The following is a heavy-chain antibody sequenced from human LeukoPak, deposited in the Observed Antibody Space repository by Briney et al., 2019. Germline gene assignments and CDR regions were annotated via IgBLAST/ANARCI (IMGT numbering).Heavy chain of an antibody. CDR2: ISAYNGNT. D-gene: IGHD2-2*01. J-gene: IGHJ4*02. CDR3: ARDQPAAADFDY. CDR1: GYTFTSYG. Sequence: ASVKVSCKASGYTFTSYGISWVRQAPGQGLEWMGWISAYNGNTNYAQKLQGRVTMTTDTSTSTAYVELRSLRSDDTAVYYCARDQPAAADFDYWGQGTLVTVSS. V-gene: IGHV1-18*04.